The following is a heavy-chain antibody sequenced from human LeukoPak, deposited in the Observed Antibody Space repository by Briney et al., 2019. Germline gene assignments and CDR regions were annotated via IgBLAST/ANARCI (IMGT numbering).Heavy chain of an antibody. CDR3: ARQSLQGSGYLPFDY. CDR1: GGSISIYY. Sequence: PSETLSLTCTVSGGSISIYYWSWIRQPPGKGLEWIGYISYSGSTNYNPSLKSRVTISVDTSKNQFSLKLSSVTAADTAVYYCARQSLQGSGYLPFDYWGQGTLVTVSS. J-gene: IGHJ4*02. D-gene: IGHD3-22*01. V-gene: IGHV4-59*08. CDR2: ISYSGST.